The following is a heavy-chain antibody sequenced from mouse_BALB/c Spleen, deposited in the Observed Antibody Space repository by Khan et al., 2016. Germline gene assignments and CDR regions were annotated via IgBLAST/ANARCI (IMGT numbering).Heavy chain of an antibody. D-gene: IGHD2-2*01. J-gene: IGHJ4*01. CDR2: IRLKSDNYAT. CDR1: GFTFSSYW. V-gene: IGHV6-3*02. Sequence: QLEESGGGLVQPGGSMKLSCVASGFTFSSYWMSWVRQSPEKGLEWVAQIRLKSDNYATHYAESVRGKFTISRDDSKSRLYLQMNSLRVENTRIYCGTVGYGLGAMDYWGQGTSVTASS. CDR3: TVGYGLGAMDY.